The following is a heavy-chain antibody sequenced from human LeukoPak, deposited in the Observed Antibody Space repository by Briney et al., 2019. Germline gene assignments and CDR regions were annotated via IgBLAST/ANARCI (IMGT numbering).Heavy chain of an antibody. CDR3: ARGPKAAADYYYYGMDV. CDR2: MNPNSGNT. D-gene: IGHD6-13*01. J-gene: IGHJ6*02. Sequence: GASVKVSCKASGYTFTSCDINWVRQATGQGLEWMGWMNPNSGNTGYAQKFQGRVTMTRNTSISTAYMELSSLRSEDTAVYYCARGPKAAADYYYYGMDVWGQGTTVTVSS. CDR1: GYTFTSCD. V-gene: IGHV1-8*01.